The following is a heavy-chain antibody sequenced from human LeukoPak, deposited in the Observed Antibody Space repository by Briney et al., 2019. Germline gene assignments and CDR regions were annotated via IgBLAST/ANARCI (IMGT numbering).Heavy chain of an antibody. J-gene: IGHJ4*02. D-gene: IGHD3-22*01. CDR3: ARDGLSYDSSGYYPDYFDY. Sequence: SGTLSLTCAVSGGSISSYYWSWIRQPAGKGLEWIGRIYTSGSTNYNPSLKSRVTMSVDTSENQFSLKLSSVTAADTAVYYCARDGLSYDSSGYYPDYFDYWGQGTLVTVSS. CDR2: IYTSGST. V-gene: IGHV4-4*07. CDR1: GGSISSYY.